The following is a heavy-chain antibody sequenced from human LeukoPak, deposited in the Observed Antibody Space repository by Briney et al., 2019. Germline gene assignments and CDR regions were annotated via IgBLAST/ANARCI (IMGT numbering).Heavy chain of an antibody. CDR2: IYENGGTT. J-gene: IGHJ4*02. CDR1: GFTFRSHA. V-gene: IGHV3-23*01. CDR3: AKDFRIGYSAHFDY. D-gene: IGHD2-21*01. Sequence: GGSLRLSCVGSGFTFRSHAMSWVRQAPEKGLEFVSGIYENGGTTYYADSAKGRFSISRDNSKNALYLQMDSLRGEDTAVYYCAKDFRIGYSAHFDYWGQGALVTVSS.